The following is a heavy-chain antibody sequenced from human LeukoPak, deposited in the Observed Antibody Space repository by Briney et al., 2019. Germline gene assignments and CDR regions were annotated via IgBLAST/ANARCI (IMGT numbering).Heavy chain of an antibody. CDR3: AKGHCSSTTCSLGY. D-gene: IGHD2-2*01. Sequence: PGGSLRLSCAASGFTFSSYAMSWVRQAAGKGLEWVSVISGSDGNTYYADSVKGRFTISRDNSKNTLYLQMSSLETEGTAVYYCAKGHCSSTTCSLGYWGQGSLVTVSS. CDR2: ISGSDGNT. V-gene: IGHV3-23*01. CDR1: GFTFSSYA. J-gene: IGHJ4*02.